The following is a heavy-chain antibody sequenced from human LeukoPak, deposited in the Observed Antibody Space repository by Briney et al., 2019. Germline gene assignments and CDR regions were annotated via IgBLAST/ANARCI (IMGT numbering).Heavy chain of an antibody. CDR2: ISRNSAT. V-gene: IGHV3-23*01. CDR1: EFAFSDYA. CDR3: ADFGSGSYIFDY. Sequence: GGSLRLSCVASEFAFSDYAMSWVRQAPGKGPEWVSTISRNSATWYADSVMGQFTISRDNSKSTLYLQMNSLRGEDTALYYCADFGSGSYIFDYWGQGSLVTVSS. J-gene: IGHJ4*02. D-gene: IGHD3-10*01.